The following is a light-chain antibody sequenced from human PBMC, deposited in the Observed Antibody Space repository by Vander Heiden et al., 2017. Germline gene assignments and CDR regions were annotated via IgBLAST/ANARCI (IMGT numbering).Light chain of an antibody. CDR3: QAWDSSTVV. V-gene: IGLV3-1*01. CDR2: QDS. Sequence: SYELTQPPSVSVSPGQTASITCSGDKLGDKYACWYQQKPGQSPVLVIYQDSNGAAGIPERFAGYNSGTTATLTIRGTQAMDEADYYCQAWDSSTVVFGGGTKRTVL. CDR1: KLGDKY. J-gene: IGLJ2*01.